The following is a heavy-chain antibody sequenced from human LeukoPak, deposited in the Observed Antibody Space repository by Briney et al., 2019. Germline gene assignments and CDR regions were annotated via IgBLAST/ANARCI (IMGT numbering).Heavy chain of an antibody. V-gene: IGHV3-11*01. CDR2: ISSSGSTI. J-gene: IGHJ6*03. D-gene: IGHD4-11*01. CDR1: GFTFSSYW. CDR3: ARAHSNYPYYYYYMDV. Sequence: GGSLRLSCAASGFTFSSYWMSWIRQAPGKGLEWVSYISSSGSTIYYADSVKGRFTISRDNAKNSLYLQMNSLRAEDTAVYYCARAHSNYPYYYYYMDVWGKGTTVTVSS.